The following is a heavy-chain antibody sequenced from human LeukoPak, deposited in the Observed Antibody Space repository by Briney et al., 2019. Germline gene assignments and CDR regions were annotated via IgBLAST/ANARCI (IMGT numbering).Heavy chain of an antibody. D-gene: IGHD3-3*01. V-gene: IGHV4-34*01. Sequence: SETLSLTCAVYGGSFSGYYWSWIRQPPGKGLEWIGEINHSGSTNYNPSLKSRVTISVDTSKNQFSLKLSSVTAADTAVYYCARGYYDFWSGYYHYYYMDVWGKGTTVTVSS. J-gene: IGHJ6*03. CDR3: ARGYYDFWSGYYHYYYMDV. CDR1: GGSFSGYY. CDR2: INHSGST.